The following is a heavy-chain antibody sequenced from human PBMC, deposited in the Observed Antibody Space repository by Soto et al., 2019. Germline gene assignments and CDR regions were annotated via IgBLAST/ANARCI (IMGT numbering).Heavy chain of an antibody. J-gene: IGHJ6*02. CDR3: ARDHDSSGPFPNYYYYYGMDV. Sequence: LRLSCAASGFTFSSYAMHWVRQAPGKGLEWVAVISYDGSNKYYADSVKGRFTISRDNSKNTLYLQMNSLRAEDTAVYYCARDHDSSGPFPNYYYYYGMDVWGQGTTVTVSS. CDR2: ISYDGSNK. D-gene: IGHD3-22*01. CDR1: GFTFSSYA. V-gene: IGHV3-30-3*01.